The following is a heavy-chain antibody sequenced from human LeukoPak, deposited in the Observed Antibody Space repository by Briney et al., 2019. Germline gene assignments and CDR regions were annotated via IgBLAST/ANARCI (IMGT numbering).Heavy chain of an antibody. CDR2: INSDGSST. Sequence: GGSLRLSCAASGFTFSSYWMHWVRQAPGKGLVWVSRINSDGSSTSYADSVKGRFTISRDNAKNTLYLRMNSLRAEDTAVYYCARDQVSSRWYGGGIDYWGQGTLVTVSS. CDR1: GFTFSSYW. D-gene: IGHD6-19*01. J-gene: IGHJ4*02. CDR3: ARDQVSSRWYGGGIDY. V-gene: IGHV3-74*01.